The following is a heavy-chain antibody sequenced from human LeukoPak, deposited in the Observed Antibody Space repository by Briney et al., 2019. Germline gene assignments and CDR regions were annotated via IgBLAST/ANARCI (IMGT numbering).Heavy chain of an antibody. D-gene: IGHD1-7*01. CDR2: ISSSSSTI. J-gene: IGHJ4*02. CDR1: GFTFSSYS. CDR3: ARDPNRNYGAR. Sequence: PEGSLRLSCAASGFTFSSYSMNWVRQAPGKGLEWVSYISSSSSTIYYADSVKGRFTISRDNAKNSLYLQMNSLRAEDTAVYYCARDPNRNYGARWGQGTLVTVSS. V-gene: IGHV3-48*01.